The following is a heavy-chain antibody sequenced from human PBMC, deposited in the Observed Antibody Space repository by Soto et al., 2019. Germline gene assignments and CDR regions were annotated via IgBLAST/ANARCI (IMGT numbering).Heavy chain of an antibody. Sequence: QVQLQESGPGLVKPSETLSLTCTVSGGSISSYYWSWIRQPPGKGLEWIGYIYYSGSTNYNPSLKSRVTISVDTSKNQSSLKLSSVSAADMAVYYCARDRVAAAGGGDYYYYYGMAVWGQGTTVTVSS. CDR1: GGSISSYY. CDR2: IYYSGST. CDR3: ARDRVAAAGGGDYYYYYGMAV. V-gene: IGHV4-59*01. D-gene: IGHD6-13*01. J-gene: IGHJ6*02.